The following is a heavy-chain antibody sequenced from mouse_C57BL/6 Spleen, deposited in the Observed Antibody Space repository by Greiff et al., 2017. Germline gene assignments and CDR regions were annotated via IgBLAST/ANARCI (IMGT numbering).Heavy chain of an antibody. Sequence: EVQLVESGGGLVKPGGSLKLSCAASGFTFSDYGMHWVRQAPEKGLEWVAYISSGSSTIYYADTVKGRFTISRDNAKNTLFLQMTSLRSEDTAMYYCAGGNYVDAMDYWGQGTSVTVSS. CDR1: GFTFSDYG. CDR3: AGGNYVDAMDY. D-gene: IGHD2-1*01. V-gene: IGHV5-17*01. J-gene: IGHJ4*01. CDR2: ISSGSSTI.